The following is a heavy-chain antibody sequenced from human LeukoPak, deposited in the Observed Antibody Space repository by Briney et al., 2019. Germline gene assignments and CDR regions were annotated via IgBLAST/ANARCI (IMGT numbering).Heavy chain of an antibody. CDR2: IKEDGSEI. D-gene: IGHD1-26*01. CDR1: GFTFSTYW. CDR3: AKDYGGSYYLFDY. V-gene: IGHV3-7*01. J-gene: IGHJ4*02. Sequence: GGSLRLSCAASGFTFSTYWMSWVRQAPGKGLEWVANIKEDGSEIYYVDSVKGRFTISRDSTKTSLYLQMNSLRAEDTAVYYCAKDYGGSYYLFDYWGQGTLVTVSS.